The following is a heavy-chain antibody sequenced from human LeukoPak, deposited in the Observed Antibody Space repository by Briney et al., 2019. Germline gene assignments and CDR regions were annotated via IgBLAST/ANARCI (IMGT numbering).Heavy chain of an antibody. J-gene: IGHJ4*02. CDR1: GGSFSGYY. CDR2: INHSGST. CDR3: ARDADYGGNPFDY. Sequence: SETLSLTCAVYGGSFSGYYWSWIRQPPGKGLEWIGEINHSGSTNYNPSLKSRVTISVDTSKNQFSLKLSSVTAADTAVYYCARDADYGGNPFDYWGQGTLVTVSS. V-gene: IGHV4-34*01. D-gene: IGHD4-23*01.